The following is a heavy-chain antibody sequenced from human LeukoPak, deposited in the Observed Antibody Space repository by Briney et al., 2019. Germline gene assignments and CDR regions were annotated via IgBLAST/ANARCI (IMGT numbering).Heavy chain of an antibody. CDR3: AKSRAALVVRGVGPHS. J-gene: IGHJ4*02. D-gene: IGHD3-10*01. CDR2: IAGSGGST. Sequence: GGSLRLSCAASGFTFSSYWMSWVRQAPGKGLEWVSTIAGSGGSTYYADSVKGRFTISRDNSNNALYLQMDSLRPEDTAVYYCAKSRAALVVRGVGPHSWGQGTLVTVSS. CDR1: GFTFSSYW. V-gene: IGHV3-23*01.